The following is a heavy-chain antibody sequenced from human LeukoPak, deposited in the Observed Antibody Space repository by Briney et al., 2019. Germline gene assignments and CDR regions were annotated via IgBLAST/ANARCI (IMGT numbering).Heavy chain of an antibody. V-gene: IGHV3-21*01. J-gene: IGHJ4*02. CDR2: ISSSSSYI. Sequence: GGPLRLSFAASGLTFISYSMTWVRRAPGKGLEWVSSISSSSSYIYYADSVKGRFTISRDNAKNSLYLQMNSLRAEDTAVYYCTYFDYWGQGTLVTVSS. CDR3: TYFDY. CDR1: GLTFISYS.